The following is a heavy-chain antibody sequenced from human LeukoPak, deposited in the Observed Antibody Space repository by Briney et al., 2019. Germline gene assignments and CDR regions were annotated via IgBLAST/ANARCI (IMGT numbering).Heavy chain of an antibody. V-gene: IGHV1-2*02. D-gene: IGHD3-10*01. CDR1: GYTFTGYY. Sequence: GASVKVSCKASGYTFTGYYMHWVRQAPGQGLEWMGWINPNSGGTNYAQKFQGRVTMTRDTSISTAYMELSRLRSDDTAVYYCARDSTMVRGIRDYYYYYMDVWGKGTTVTISS. CDR3: ARDSTMVRGIRDYYYYYMDV. J-gene: IGHJ6*03. CDR2: INPNSGGT.